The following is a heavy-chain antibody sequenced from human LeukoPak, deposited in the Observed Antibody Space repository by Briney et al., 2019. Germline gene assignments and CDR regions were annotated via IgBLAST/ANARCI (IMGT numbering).Heavy chain of an antibody. V-gene: IGHV3-9*01. D-gene: IGHD1-14*01. CDR2: ISWNSGNI. J-gene: IGHJ4*02. CDR3: AKDRRNDFDY. CDR1: GFTFDDYA. Sequence: GGSLRLSCAASGFTFDDYAMHWVRQAPGKGLEWVSGISWNSGNIGYADSVKGRFTISRDNAKNSLYLQMNSLRGDDTALYYCAKDRRNDFDYWGQGTLVTVSS.